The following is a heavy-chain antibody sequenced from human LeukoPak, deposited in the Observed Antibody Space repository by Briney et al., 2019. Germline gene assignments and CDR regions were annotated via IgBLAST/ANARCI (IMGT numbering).Heavy chain of an antibody. CDR1: GFTFSDYY. CDR2: ARNKVKGYTT. V-gene: IGHV3-72*01. J-gene: IGHJ3*02. Sequence: PGGSVRLSCEASGFTFSDYYIDWVRQAPGKGLQWVGRARNKVKGYTTEYAPSVKGRFTFSRDNSKPSVYLQMNSLKAEDTAVYYCARSGSGGFHVFDIWGRGTMVTVSS. D-gene: IGHD2-15*01. CDR3: ARSGSGGFHVFDI.